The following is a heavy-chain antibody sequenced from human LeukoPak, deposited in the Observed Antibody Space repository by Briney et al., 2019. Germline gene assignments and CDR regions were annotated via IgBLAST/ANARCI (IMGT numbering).Heavy chain of an antibody. D-gene: IGHD3-9*01. CDR2: IYYSGST. Sequence: SETLSLTCTVSGGPISSYYWRWIRQPSGKGLEWVGYIYYSGSTNYNPSLKGRVTISVDTSKNQFSLKLSSVTAADTAVYYGARQYSDILTGYHRGELYWYFDLWGRGTLVTVSS. J-gene: IGHJ2*01. CDR3: ARQYSDILTGYHRGELYWYFDL. CDR1: GGPISSYY. V-gene: IGHV4-59*01.